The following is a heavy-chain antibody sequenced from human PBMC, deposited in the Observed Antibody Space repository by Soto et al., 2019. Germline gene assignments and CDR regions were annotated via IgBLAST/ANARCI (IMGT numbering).Heavy chain of an antibody. CDR1: GASFTSNDW. V-gene: IGHV4-4*02. J-gene: IGHJ4*02. Sequence: QVQLQESGPGLVKPSGTLSLTCAVSGASFTSNDWWTWVRQPPGRGLEWIGEIYRTGSTNYNPSLKSRVNISLDKSENQFSLKVTSLTAADTAVYYCASRDPGTSVDYWGQGTLVTVSS. D-gene: IGHD1-7*01. CDR3: ASRDPGTSVDY. CDR2: IYRTGST.